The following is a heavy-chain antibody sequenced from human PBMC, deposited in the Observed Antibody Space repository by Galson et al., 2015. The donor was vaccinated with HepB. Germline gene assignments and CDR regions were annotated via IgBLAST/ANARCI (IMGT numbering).Heavy chain of an antibody. CDR3: SRDVSHGYSYGYEGFDY. CDR2: ISSSSSYI. CDR1: GFTFSSYS. D-gene: IGHD5-18*01. V-gene: IGHV3-21*01. Sequence: SLRLSCAASGFTFSSYSMNWVRQAPGKGLEWVSSISSSSSYIYYADSVRGRFTISRDNAKNSLYLQMNSLRAEDTAVYYCSRDVSHGYSYGYEGFDYWGQGTLVTVSS. J-gene: IGHJ4*02.